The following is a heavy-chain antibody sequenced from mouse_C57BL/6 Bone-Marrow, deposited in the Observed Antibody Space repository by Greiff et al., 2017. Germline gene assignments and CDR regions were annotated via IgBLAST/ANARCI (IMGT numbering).Heavy chain of an antibody. CDR3: ARPIYYYGRDY. CDR1: GYTFTSYW. J-gene: IGHJ2*01. D-gene: IGHD1-1*01. Sequence: QVQLQQPGAELVRPGTSVKLSCKASGYTFTSYWMHWVKQRPGQGLEWIGVIDPSDSYTNYNQKFKGKATLTVDTSSSTAYMQLSSLTSEDSAVYYCARPIYYYGRDYRGQGTTLTVSS. CDR2: IDPSDSYT. V-gene: IGHV1-59*01.